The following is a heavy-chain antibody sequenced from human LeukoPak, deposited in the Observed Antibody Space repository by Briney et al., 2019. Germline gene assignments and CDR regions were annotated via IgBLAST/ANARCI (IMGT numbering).Heavy chain of an antibody. CDR3: ARDHSIAAAGSPPSYDFDY. CDR1: GGSFSGYY. Sequence: SSETLSLTCAVYGGSFSGYYWSWIRQPPGKGLEWIGEINHSGSTNYNPSLKSRVTISVDTSKNQFSLKLSSVTAADTAVYYCARDHSIAAAGSPPSYDFDYWGQGTLVTVSS. J-gene: IGHJ4*02. V-gene: IGHV4-34*01. CDR2: INHSGST. D-gene: IGHD6-13*01.